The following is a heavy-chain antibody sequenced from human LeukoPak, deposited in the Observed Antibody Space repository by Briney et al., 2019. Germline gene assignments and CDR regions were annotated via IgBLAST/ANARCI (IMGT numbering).Heavy chain of an antibody. Sequence: GGSLRLSCAVSGFTLSSYTMNWVRQAPGEGLEWVSSITGSSNYIYYADSVKGRFSIFRDNAKNSLYLQMDNLGAEDTAVYYCARDLTVTSTCWFDLWGQGTLVTVSS. CDR3: ARDLTVTSTCWFDL. V-gene: IGHV3-21*01. CDR1: GFTLSSYT. J-gene: IGHJ5*02. CDR2: ITGSSNYI. D-gene: IGHD4-11*01.